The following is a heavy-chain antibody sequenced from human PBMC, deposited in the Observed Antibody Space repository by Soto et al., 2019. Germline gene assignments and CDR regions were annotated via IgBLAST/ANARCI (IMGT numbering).Heavy chain of an antibody. CDR2: IWYDGSNK. J-gene: IGHJ4*02. D-gene: IGHD3-3*01. V-gene: IGHV3-33*01. CDR1: GFTFSSYG. CDR3: ARDAYDFWSGYYNDPYYFDY. Sequence: GGSLRLSCAASGFTFSSYGMHWVRQAPGKGLEWVAVIWYDGSNKYYADSVKGRFTISRDNSKNTLYLQMNSLRAEDTAVYYCARDAYDFWSGYYNDPYYFDYWGQGTLVTVSS.